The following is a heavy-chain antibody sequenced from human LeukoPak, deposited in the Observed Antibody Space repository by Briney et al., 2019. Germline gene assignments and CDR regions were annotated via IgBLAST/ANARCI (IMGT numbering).Heavy chain of an antibody. D-gene: IGHD6-19*01. CDR2: ISSSSSTI. V-gene: IGHV3-48*04. CDR3: ASGSGWLDY. J-gene: IGHJ4*02. Sequence: GGSLRLSCAASGFTFSSYSMNWVRQAPGKGLEWVSYISSSSSTIYYAGSVKGRFTISRDNAKNSLYLQMNSLRAEDTAVYYCASGSGWLDYWGQGTLVTVSS. CDR1: GFTFSSYS.